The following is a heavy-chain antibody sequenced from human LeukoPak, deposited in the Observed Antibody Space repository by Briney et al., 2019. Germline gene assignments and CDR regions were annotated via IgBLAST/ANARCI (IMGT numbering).Heavy chain of an antibody. CDR3: ARSTDSSGYYDLWDY. CDR2: IYPGDSDT. V-gene: IGHV5-51*01. CDR1: GYTFTSYW. D-gene: IGHD3-22*01. Sequence: GESLKISCRGSGYTFTSYWIGWVRQMPGKGLEWMGIIYPGDSDTRYSPSFQGQVTISADNSVSTPYLQWSSLKASDTAMYYCARSTDSSGYYDLWDYWGQGTLVTVSS. J-gene: IGHJ4*02.